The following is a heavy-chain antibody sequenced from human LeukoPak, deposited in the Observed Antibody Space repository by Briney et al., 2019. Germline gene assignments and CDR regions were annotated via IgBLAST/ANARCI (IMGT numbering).Heavy chain of an antibody. J-gene: IGHJ3*02. V-gene: IGHV5-51*01. CDR3: ATPIIAADAFDI. CDR2: IYPGDSDT. Sequence: GESLKFPGQSSGYSFTGYWIGWVRQMPGKGLEWMGIIYPGDSDTRYSPSFQVQVTNSADKSISTAYLQWSSLKASDTAMYDCATPIIAADAFDIGGQGTMVTVPS. D-gene: IGHD6-25*01. CDR1: GYSFTGYW.